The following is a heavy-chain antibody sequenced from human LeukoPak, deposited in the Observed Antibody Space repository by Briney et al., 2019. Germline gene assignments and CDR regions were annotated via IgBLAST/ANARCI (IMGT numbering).Heavy chain of an antibody. V-gene: IGHV3-23*01. Sequence: PGGSLRLSCAASGFTFNNYAMSWVRQVPGKGLEWVSAISGSGGSPFYADSVKGRFTISRDNSKNTLYLQMNSLRAEDTAVYYCTAVRGHYDSSGYSGYWGQGTLVTVSS. D-gene: IGHD3-22*01. CDR3: TAVRGHYDSSGYSGY. CDR2: ISGSGGSP. CDR1: GFTFNNYA. J-gene: IGHJ4*02.